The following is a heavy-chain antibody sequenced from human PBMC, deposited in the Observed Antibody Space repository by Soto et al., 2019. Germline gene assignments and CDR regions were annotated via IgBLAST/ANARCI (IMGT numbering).Heavy chain of an antibody. CDR2: ISSSSSYI. V-gene: IGHV3-21*01. Sequence: PGGSLRLSCAASGFTFSSYSMNWVRQAPGKGLEWVSSISSSSSYIYCADSVKGRFTISRDNAKNSLYLQMNSLRAEDTAVYYCARDVPYYSSSWFDPWGQGTLVTVSS. J-gene: IGHJ5*02. D-gene: IGHD6-13*01. CDR3: ARDVPYYSSSWFDP. CDR1: GFTFSSYS.